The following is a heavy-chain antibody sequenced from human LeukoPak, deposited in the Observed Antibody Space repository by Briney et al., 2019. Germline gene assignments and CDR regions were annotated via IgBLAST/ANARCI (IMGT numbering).Heavy chain of an antibody. CDR3: AREGFYYFDF. Sequence: PGGSLRLSCAASGFTSSSNWMSWVRQPPGKGLEWVANIKQDGSEKYYVDSVKGRFTISRDNAKNSLYLQMNSLRAEDTAVYYCAREGFYYFDFWGQGALVTVAS. J-gene: IGHJ4*01. CDR1: GFTSSSNW. CDR2: IKQDGSEK. V-gene: IGHV3-7*01.